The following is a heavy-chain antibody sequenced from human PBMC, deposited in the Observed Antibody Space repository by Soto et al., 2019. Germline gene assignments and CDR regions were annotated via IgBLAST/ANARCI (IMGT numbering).Heavy chain of an antibody. CDR2: INSDGSST. CDR1: GFTFSSYW. J-gene: IGHJ5*02. CDR3: ARDGYSSSWYVHNWFDP. Sequence: EVQLVESGGGLVQPGGSLRLSCAASGFTFSSYWMHWVRQAPGKGLVWVSRINSDGSSTSYADSVKGRFIISRDNAKNTLYLQMNSLRAEDTAVYYCARDGYSSSWYVHNWFDPWGQGTLVTVSS. D-gene: IGHD6-13*01. V-gene: IGHV3-74*01.